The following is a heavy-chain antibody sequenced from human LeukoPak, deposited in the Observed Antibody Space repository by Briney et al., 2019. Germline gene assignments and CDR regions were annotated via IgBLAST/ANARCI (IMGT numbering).Heavy chain of an antibody. J-gene: IGHJ4*02. V-gene: IGHV1-69*13. D-gene: IGHD3-3*01. CDR3: ASPAREKETYYDFWSGYHYFDY. CDR2: IIPIFGTA. Sequence: SVKVSCKASGGTFSSYAISWVRQAPGQGLEWMGGIIPIFGTANYAQKFQGRVTITADESTSTAYMELSSLRSEDTAVYYCASPAREKETYYDFWSGYHYFDYWGQGTLVTVSS. CDR1: GGTFSSYA.